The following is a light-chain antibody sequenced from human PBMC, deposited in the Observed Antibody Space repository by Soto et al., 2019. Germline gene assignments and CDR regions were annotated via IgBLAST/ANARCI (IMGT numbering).Light chain of an antibody. J-gene: IGKJ4*01. CDR1: QSVSSY. Sequence: EIVLTQSPGTLSLSLGERVTLSCRASQSVSSYLAWYQQTPGQAPRLLIYDTSNRATGTPARFSGSGSGTDFTLTISRLEPEYFTVYYCQRYGSSPLTFGGGTTVEIK. CDR3: QRYGSSPLT. CDR2: DTS. V-gene: IGKV3-20*01.